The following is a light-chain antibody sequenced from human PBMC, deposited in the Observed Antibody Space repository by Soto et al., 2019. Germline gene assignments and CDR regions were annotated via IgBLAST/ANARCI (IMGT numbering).Light chain of an antibody. Sequence: TQSPGTLSLSPGERATLSCRASQSISSWLAWYQQKPGKAPKLLIYKASSLESGVPSRFSGSGSGTDFTLTISSLQPEDFATYYCQQANSFPLTFGQGTRLEIK. CDR3: QQANSFPLT. CDR2: KAS. CDR1: QSISSW. J-gene: IGKJ5*01. V-gene: IGKV1-5*03.